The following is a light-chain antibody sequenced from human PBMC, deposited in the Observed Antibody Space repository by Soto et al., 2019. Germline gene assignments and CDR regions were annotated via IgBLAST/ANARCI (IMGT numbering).Light chain of an antibody. CDR2: SAS. CDR1: QAISTW. CDR3: QHANSFPRT. Sequence: DIQMTQSPSSVSASVGDRVTITCRASQAISTWLAWYQQNPGKAPKLLIYSASNLQSGVPSRFSGSGSGTDFTLTSSILQHEDFATYYCQHANSFPRTFGQGTKVEIK. J-gene: IGKJ1*01. V-gene: IGKV1D-12*01.